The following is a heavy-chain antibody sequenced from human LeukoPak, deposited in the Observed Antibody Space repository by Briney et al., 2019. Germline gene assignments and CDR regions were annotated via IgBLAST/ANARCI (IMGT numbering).Heavy chain of an antibody. D-gene: IGHD3-22*01. CDR3: ATDYYYDSSGSYYTVDY. CDR1: GYTLTELS. CDR2: FDPEDGET. J-gene: IGHJ4*02. Sequence: PEASVKVSCKVSGYTLTELSMHWVRQAPGKGLEWMGGFDPEDGETFYAQKFQGRVTMTEDTSTDTAYMELSSLRSEDTAVYYCATDYYYDSSGSYYTVDYWGQGTLVTVSS. V-gene: IGHV1-24*01.